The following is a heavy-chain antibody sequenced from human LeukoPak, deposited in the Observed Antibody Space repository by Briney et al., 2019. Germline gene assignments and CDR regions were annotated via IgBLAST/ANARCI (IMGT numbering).Heavy chain of an antibody. CDR1: GFTFSSYA. V-gene: IGHV3-23*01. CDR3: AKGNSSGSTPFDY. J-gene: IGHJ4*02. CDR2: ISGSGDST. Sequence: GGSLRLSCAASGFTFSSYAMSWVRQAPGKGLEWVSAISGSGDSTYYADSVKGRFTISRDNSKNTLYLQVNSLRAEDTAVYYCAKGNSSGSTPFDYWGQGTLVTVSS. D-gene: IGHD6-19*01.